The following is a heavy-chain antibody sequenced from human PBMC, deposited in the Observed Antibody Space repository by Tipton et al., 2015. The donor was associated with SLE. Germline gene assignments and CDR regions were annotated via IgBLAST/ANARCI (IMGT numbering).Heavy chain of an antibody. D-gene: IGHD5-24*01. Sequence: TLSLTCDVYGGSLSGHHWSWIRQPPGKGLEWIGEIHHTGRTNYNPSLESRLTMSVDTSKKQFSLKLSSVSAADTGVYYCGRARVGMGYVFDVWGQGTMVTVSS. CDR1: GGSLSGHH. CDR2: IHHTGRT. V-gene: IGHV4-34*01. J-gene: IGHJ3*01. CDR3: GRARVGMGYVFDV.